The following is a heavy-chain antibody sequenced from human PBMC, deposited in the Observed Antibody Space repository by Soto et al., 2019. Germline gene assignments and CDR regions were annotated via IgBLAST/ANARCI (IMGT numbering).Heavy chain of an antibody. CDR3: ARDHRAPEDYDFWSGYYTIEFDY. V-gene: IGHV3-21*01. Sequence: EVQLVESGGGLVKPGGSLRLSCAASGFTFSSYSMNWVRQAPGKGLEWVSSISSSSSYIYYADSVKGRFTISRDNAKNSLYLQMNSLRAKDTAVYYCARDHRAPEDYDFWSGYYTIEFDYWGQGTLVTVSS. D-gene: IGHD3-3*01. J-gene: IGHJ4*02. CDR2: ISSSSSYI. CDR1: GFTFSSYS.